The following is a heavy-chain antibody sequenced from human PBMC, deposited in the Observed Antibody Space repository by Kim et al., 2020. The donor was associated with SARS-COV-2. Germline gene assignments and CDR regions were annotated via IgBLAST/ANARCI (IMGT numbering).Heavy chain of an antibody. CDR1: GFNFNIYS. CDR2: IRGDSNTI. J-gene: IGHJ3*01. V-gene: IGHV3-48*04. D-gene: IGHD2-15*01. Sequence: GGSLRLSCAASGFNFNIYSMNWVRQAPGKGLEWVSYIRGDSNTISYADSVRGRFTVSRDNAKNSLFLQMNSLRGDDTAVYYCARSVEGAFDVWGQGTMVTVSS. CDR3: ARSVEGAFDV.